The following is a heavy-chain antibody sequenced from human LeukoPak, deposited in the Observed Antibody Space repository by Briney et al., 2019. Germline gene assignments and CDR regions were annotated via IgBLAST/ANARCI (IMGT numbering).Heavy chain of an antibody. J-gene: IGHJ4*02. Sequence: GVSLKISCKGSGYSFSSYWIAWVRQMPGKGLEWMGIIYPGDSDTRYSPSFQGQVTISADKSISTAYLQWSSLKASDAAMYYCARRISITGRGDLDHWGQGTLVTVSS. CDR3: ARRISITGRGDLDH. V-gene: IGHV5-51*01. CDR2: IYPGDSDT. CDR1: GYSFSSYW. D-gene: IGHD6-6*01.